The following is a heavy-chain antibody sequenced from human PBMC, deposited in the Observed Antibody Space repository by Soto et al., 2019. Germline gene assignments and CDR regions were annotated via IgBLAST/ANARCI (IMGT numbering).Heavy chain of an antibody. Sequence: SETLSLTCAVYGGSFSGYYWSWIRQPPGKGLEWIGEINHSGSTNYNPSLKSRVTISVDTSKNQFSLKLSSVTAADTAVYYCGRGGITMVRGVIIRYYYGTDVRGQGPTVPVSS. CDR1: GGSFSGYY. V-gene: IGHV4-34*01. J-gene: IGHJ6*02. CDR2: INHSGST. CDR3: GRGGITMVRGVIIRYYYGTDV. D-gene: IGHD3-10*01.